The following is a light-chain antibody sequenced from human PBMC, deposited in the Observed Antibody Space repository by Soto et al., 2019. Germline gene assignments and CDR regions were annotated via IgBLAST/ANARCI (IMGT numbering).Light chain of an antibody. V-gene: IGLV2-14*01. J-gene: IGLJ1*01. Sequence: QSVLAQPAAVSESPGQSTTIPCVGTSGDIGDYNYVSWYQQHPGKVPKVIIYDVSNRPSGVSYRFSGTKSGSTASLTVSGLQAEDEADYYCCSYTRSGTIIFGTEPKVTVL. CDR1: SGDIGDYNY. CDR2: DVS. CDR3: CSYTRSGTII.